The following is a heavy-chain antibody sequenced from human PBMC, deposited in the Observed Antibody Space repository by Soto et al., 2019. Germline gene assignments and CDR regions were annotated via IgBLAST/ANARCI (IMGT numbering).Heavy chain of an antibody. J-gene: IGHJ4*02. CDR2: IYSGGST. D-gene: IGHD5-12*01. CDR1: GFSVTANY. CDR3: HGYGY. Sequence: EVQVVESGGGLIQPGGSLRLSCEVSGFSVTANYMSWVRQAPGKGLEWVSVIYSGGSTYYIDSVKGRFSIPRDISKNTLSLQMNSLRAEDTAVYYCHGYGYWGQGTLVTVSS. V-gene: IGHV3-53*01.